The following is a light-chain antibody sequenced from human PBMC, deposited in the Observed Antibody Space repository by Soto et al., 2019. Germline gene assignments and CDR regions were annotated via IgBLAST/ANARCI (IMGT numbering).Light chain of an antibody. J-gene: IGLJ1*01. CDR2: EVN. CDR1: SSDVGAYIY. V-gene: IGLV2-14*01. Sequence: QSVLTQPASVSGSPGQSITISCGGTSSDVGAYIYVSWYQQYPGKAPKLIIYEVNNRPSGVSDRFSGSKSGTTAYLTISGLQAEDEADYYCTSYSGSDTKVFGTGTKVTVL. CDR3: TSYSGSDTKV.